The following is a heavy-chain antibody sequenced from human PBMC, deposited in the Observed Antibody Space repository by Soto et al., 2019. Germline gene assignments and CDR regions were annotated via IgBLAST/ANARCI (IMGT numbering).Heavy chain of an antibody. CDR3: TRDNGPTRTYDIWGLDV. D-gene: IGHD2-21*01. CDR2: IIPIFRTE. Sequence: QVQLVQSGAEVKKPGSSVKVSCKASGGTFSSYAISWVRQAPGKGLEWMGGIIPIFRTENYAQKLQGRVTITADETPSADYMERCSLRSEDTAVYYCTRDNGPTRTYDIWGLDVWGDGTAVTVSS. J-gene: IGHJ6*04. V-gene: IGHV1-69*01. CDR1: GGTFSSYA.